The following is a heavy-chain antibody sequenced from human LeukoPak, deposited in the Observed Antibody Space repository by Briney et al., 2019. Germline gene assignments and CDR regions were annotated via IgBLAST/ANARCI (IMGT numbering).Heavy chain of an antibody. CDR3: ARESVTMVRGVIIVFDY. CDR1: GYSISSGSYY. Sequence: SETLSLTCTVSGYSISSGSYYWSWIRQPAGKGLEWIGRIYTSGSTNYNPSLKSRVTISVDTSKNQFSLKLSSVTAADTAVYYCARESVTMVRGVIIVFDYWGQGTLVTVSS. D-gene: IGHD3-10*01. CDR2: IYTSGST. J-gene: IGHJ4*02. V-gene: IGHV4-61*02.